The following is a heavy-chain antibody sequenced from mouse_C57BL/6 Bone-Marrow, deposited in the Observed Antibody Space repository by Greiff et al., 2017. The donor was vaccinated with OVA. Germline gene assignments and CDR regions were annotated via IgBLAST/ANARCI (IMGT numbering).Heavy chain of an antibody. CDR1: GYTFTSYW. J-gene: IGHJ3*01. D-gene: IGHD4-1*01. CDR2: INPSNGGT. Sequence: QVQLQQPGTELVKPGASVKLSCKASGYTFTSYWMHWVKQRPGQGLEWIGNINPSNGGTNYNEKFKSKATLTVDKYSSTAYMQLSSLTSEDSAVYYCARWEGRRKRDWFAYWGQGTLVTVSA. V-gene: IGHV1-53*01. CDR3: ARWEGRRKRDWFAY.